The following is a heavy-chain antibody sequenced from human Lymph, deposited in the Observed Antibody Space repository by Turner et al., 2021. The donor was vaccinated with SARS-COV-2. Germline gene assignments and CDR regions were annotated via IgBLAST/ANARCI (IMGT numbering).Heavy chain of an antibody. CDR2: IYSSGSS. J-gene: IGHJ4*02. CDR3: ARGFDY. V-gene: IGHV4-59*08. Sequence: QVQLQESGPGLVKPSETLSLTCTVSGGSISSYYWSWIRQPPGKGLGWIEYIYSSGSSNYNPSLKSRVTISVETSKNQFALRLGSVTAADTAVYYCARGFDYWGQGTLVTVSS. CDR1: GGSISSYY.